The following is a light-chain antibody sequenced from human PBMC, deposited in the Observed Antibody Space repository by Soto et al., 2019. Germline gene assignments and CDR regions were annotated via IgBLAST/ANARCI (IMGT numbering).Light chain of an antibody. V-gene: IGLV2-23*01. CDR3: CSYAGSHTYV. CDR2: EGS. CDR1: SSDVGSYNL. Sequence: QSVLTQPASVSGSPGQSITIPCTGTSSDVGSYNLVSWYQQHPGKAPKLMIYEGSKRPSGVSNRFSGSKSGNTASLTISGLQAEDEADYYCCSYAGSHTYVFGTGTKLTVL. J-gene: IGLJ1*01.